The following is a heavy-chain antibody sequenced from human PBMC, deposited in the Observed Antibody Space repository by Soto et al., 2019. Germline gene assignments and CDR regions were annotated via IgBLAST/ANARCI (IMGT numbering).Heavy chain of an antibody. D-gene: IGHD6-13*01. V-gene: IGHV3-33*01. CDR1: GFTFSSHG. CDR3: ASDRGSSWFGPMDY. CDR2: IWYDGSNE. J-gene: IGHJ4*02. Sequence: QVQLVESGGGVVQPGRSLRLSCAASGFTFSSHGIHWVRQAPGKGLEWMAVIWYDGSNEYYADSVKGRFTISRDNSKNTLYLQMSSLSAEDTAVYYCASDRGSSWFGPMDYWGQGTLVTVSS.